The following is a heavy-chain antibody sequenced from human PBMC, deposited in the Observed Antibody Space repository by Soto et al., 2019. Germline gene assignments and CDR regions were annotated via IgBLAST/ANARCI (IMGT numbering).Heavy chain of an antibody. J-gene: IGHJ4*02. Sequence: QVQLVQSGAEVKKPGSSVKVSCKASGGTFSSYAISWVRQAPGQGLEWMGGIIPIFGTANYAQKFQGRVTITADESTSTAYMERSSMRSEDTAVYYGARDGGAYCGGDCYSPTFDFDYWGQGTLVTVSS. CDR2: IIPIFGTA. D-gene: IGHD2-21*02. CDR1: GGTFSSYA. CDR3: ARDGGAYCGGDCYSPTFDFDY. V-gene: IGHV1-69*01.